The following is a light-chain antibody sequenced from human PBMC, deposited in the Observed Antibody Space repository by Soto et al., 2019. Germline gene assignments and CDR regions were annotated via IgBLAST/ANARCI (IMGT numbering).Light chain of an antibody. Sequence: DIQLTQSPSFLSASVGDRVTLTCRVSQGISSYLAWYQQKPGKAPKLLIYPASTLQSGVPSRISGSGSGTEFTLTISSLQPEDFATYYCQQLNSYPRTFGGGTKVEIK. V-gene: IGKV1-9*01. J-gene: IGKJ4*01. CDR2: PAS. CDR3: QQLNSYPRT. CDR1: QGISSY.